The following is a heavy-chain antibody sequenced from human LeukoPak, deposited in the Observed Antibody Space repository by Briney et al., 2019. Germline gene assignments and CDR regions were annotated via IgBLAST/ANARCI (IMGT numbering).Heavy chain of an antibody. CDR2: IYTSGST. CDR1: GVSISSGSYY. D-gene: IGHD2-15*01. Sequence: SDTLSLTCTVSGVSISSGSYYWSWIRQPAGKGLEWIGRIYTSGSTNYNPSLKSRVTISVDTSKNQFSLKLSSVTAADTAVYYCASRQYCSGGSCYGLGDAFDIWGQGTMVTVSS. CDR3: ASRQYCSGGSCYGLGDAFDI. J-gene: IGHJ3*02. V-gene: IGHV4-61*02.